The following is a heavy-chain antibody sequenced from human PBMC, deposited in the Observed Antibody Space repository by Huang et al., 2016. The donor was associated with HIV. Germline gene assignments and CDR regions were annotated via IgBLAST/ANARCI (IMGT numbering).Heavy chain of an antibody. CDR2: INYSGTI. D-gene: IGHD3-16*01. J-gene: IGHJ5*02. CDR3: AREVMTSFGGPFDP. V-gene: IGHV4-34*01. CDR1: RGSLRGYY. Sequence: QVQLYQWGAGLLRPSETLSLTCAVYRGSLRGYYWSWIRQSPEKGLEWIGEINYSGTINYSPSLKSRVTISVDTSKKQLSLKLKSVTAADTAVYYCAREVMTSFGGPFDPWGQGTLVAVSS.